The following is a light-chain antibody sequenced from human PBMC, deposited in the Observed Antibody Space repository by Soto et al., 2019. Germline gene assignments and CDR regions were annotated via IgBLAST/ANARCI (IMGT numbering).Light chain of an antibody. V-gene: IGKV1-27*01. Sequence: DIQMTQSPSSLSASVGDRVTISCRASQGISNYLAWYQQKPGKAPRLLIYAASSLQSGVSFRFTGSGSGTDFTLTISSLQPEDVATYYCQNYNWPPFTFVPGTKVDLK. CDR2: AAS. CDR3: QNYNWPPFT. CDR1: QGISNY. J-gene: IGKJ3*01.